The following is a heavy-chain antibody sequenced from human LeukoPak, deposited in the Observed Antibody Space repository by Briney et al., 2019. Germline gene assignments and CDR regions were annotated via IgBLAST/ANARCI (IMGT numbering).Heavy chain of an antibody. CDR2: IKQDGSEA. CDR3: AREGNYGGNTYAFDI. D-gene: IGHD4-23*01. J-gene: IGHJ3*02. V-gene: IGHV3-7*01. Sequence: GSLRLSCAASGFTFSSYWMTWVRQAPGKGLEWVANIKQDGSEAYYVDSVKGRFTISRDNAKNSLYLQMNSLRAEDTAVYYCAREGNYGGNTYAFDIWGQGTMVTVSS. CDR1: GFTFSSYW.